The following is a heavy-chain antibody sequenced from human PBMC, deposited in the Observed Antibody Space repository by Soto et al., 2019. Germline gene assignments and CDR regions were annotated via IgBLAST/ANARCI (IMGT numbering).Heavy chain of an antibody. V-gene: IGHV1-8*01. CDR2: MNPNSGNT. CDR3: ARGVVTMVRGVMGYYYYYMDV. D-gene: IGHD3-10*01. CDR1: GYTFTSYD. J-gene: IGHJ6*03. Sequence: GASVKVSCKASGYTFTSYDINWVRQATGQRLEWVGWMNPNSGNTGYAQKFQGRVTMTRNTSISTAYMELSSLRSEDTAVYYCARGVVTMVRGVMGYYYYYMDVWGKGTTVTVSS.